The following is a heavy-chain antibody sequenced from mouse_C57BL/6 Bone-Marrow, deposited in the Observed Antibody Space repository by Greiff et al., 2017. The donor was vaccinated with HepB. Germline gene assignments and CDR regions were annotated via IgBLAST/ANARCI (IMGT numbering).Heavy chain of an antibody. CDR2: IHPNSGST. J-gene: IGHJ3*01. V-gene: IGHV1-64*01. D-gene: IGHD2-5*01. CDR1: GYTFTSYW. CDR3: ARGDYSNHERFAY. Sequence: VKLQQPGAELVKPGASVKLSCKASGYTFTSYWMHWVKQRPGQGLEWIGMIHPNSGSTNYNEKFKSKATLTVDKSSSTAYMQLSSLTSEDSAVYYCARGDYSNHERFAYWGQGTLVTVSA.